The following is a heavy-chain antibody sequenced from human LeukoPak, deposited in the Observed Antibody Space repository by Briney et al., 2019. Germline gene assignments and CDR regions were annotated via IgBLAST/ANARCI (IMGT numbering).Heavy chain of an antibody. CDR1: GFTFGDYA. CDR2: ISSSGSTI. CDR3: AELGITMIGGV. V-gene: IGHV3-48*03. D-gene: IGHD3-10*02. Sequence: GGSLRLPCSASGFTFGDYAMSWVRQAPGKGLEWVSYISSSGSTIYYADSVKGRFTISRDNAKNSLYLQMNSLRAEDTAVYYCAELGITMIGGVWGKGTTVTISS. J-gene: IGHJ6*04.